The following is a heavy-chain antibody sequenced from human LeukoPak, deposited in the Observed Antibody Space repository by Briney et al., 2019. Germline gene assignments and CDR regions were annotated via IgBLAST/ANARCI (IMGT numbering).Heavy chain of an antibody. CDR2: IYYSGST. V-gene: IGHV4-59*01. Sequence: SSETLSLTCTVSGGSISSYYWSWIRQPPGKGLEWIGYIYYSGSTNYNPSLKSRVTISVDTSKNQFSLKLSSVTAADTAVYYCARDPGYCSSTSCFVDVWGQGTTVTVSS. J-gene: IGHJ6*02. CDR3: ARDPGYCSSTSCFVDV. CDR1: GGSISSYY. D-gene: IGHD2-2*01.